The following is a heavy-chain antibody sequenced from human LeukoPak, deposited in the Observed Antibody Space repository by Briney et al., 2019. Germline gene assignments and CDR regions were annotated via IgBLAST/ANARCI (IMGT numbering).Heavy chain of an antibody. V-gene: IGHV4-34*01. CDR1: GGSFGGYY. CDR2: INHSGST. Sequence: PSETLSLTCAVYGGSFGGYYWSWIRQPPGKGLEWIGEINHSGSTNYNPSLKSRVTISVDTSKNQFSLKLSSMTAADTAVYYCARLDYWGQGTLVTVSS. J-gene: IGHJ4*02. CDR3: ARLDY.